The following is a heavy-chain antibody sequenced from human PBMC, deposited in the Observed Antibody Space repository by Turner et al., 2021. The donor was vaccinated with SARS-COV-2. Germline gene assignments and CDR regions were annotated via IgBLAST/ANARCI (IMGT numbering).Heavy chain of an antibody. J-gene: IGHJ4*02. V-gene: IGHV4-4*02. D-gene: IGHD2-21*01. CDR1: GGPFSSANW. CDR3: ARGGGYCLDF. Sequence: QVHLQESGPGLVRPSGTLSLTCTVSGGPFSSANWWNWVRQAPGKGLEWIGEIHHYAGTNYNPSLKSRVSISLDNSKSQFSLNLNAATAADTAVYYCARGGGYCLDFWGQGFLVTVSS. CDR2: IHHYAGT.